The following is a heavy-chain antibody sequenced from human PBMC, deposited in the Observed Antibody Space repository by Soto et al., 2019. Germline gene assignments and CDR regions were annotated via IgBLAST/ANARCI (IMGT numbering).Heavy chain of an antibody. J-gene: IGHJ3*02. CDR1: GFTFRRYW. CDR3: ARHTSPGRRNEYRDALDI. V-gene: IGHV3-7*03. D-gene: IGHD2-15*01. CDR2: INQDGSKR. Sequence: EVQLVESGGGLVQPGGSLRLSCAASGFTFRRYWMVWVRQAPGKGLEWVANINQDGSKRYFVDPVKGRSTISRDYAKNSLFLQINIPRADATADYYCARHTSPGRRNEYRDALDIWGQGTMVAVSS.